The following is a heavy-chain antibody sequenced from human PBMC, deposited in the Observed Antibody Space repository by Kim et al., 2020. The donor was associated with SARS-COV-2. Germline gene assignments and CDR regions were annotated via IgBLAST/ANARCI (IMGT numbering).Heavy chain of an antibody. CDR2: IIPIFGTA. CDR3: ARDSAVLRYVWFDP. D-gene: IGHD3-9*01. Sequence: SVKVCCKASGGTFSSYAISWVRQAPGQGLEWMGGIIPIFGTANYAQKFQGRVTITADESTSTAYMELSSLRSEDTAVYYCARDSAVLRYVWFDPWGQGTLVTVSS. V-gene: IGHV1-69*13. CDR1: GGTFSSYA. J-gene: IGHJ5*02.